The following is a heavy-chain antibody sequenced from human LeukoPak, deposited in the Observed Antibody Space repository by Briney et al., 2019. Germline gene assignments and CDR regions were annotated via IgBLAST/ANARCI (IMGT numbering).Heavy chain of an antibody. V-gene: IGHV4-59*08. J-gene: IGHJ1*01. CDR3: ARQTGYFRY. CDR1: GGSISSYY. Sequence: SETLSLTCSVSGGSISSYYWSWMGEPPGKGREWIGHIYYSGSTHHNPALKRRVTISVDTSKHQFSLKLNSVTAADTAVYYCARQTGYFRYWGQGTLVAVSS. D-gene: IGHD3-10*01. CDR2: IYYSGST.